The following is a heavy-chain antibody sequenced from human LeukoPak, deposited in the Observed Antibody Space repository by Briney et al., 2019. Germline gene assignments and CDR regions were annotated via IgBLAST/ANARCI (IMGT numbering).Heavy chain of an antibody. D-gene: IGHD4/OR15-4a*01. CDR3: AREFSSVLPHYFDY. V-gene: IGHV3-33*05. CDR1: GFTFSSYG. Sequence: GGSLRLSCAASGFTFSSYGMHWVRQAPGKGLEWVAVISYDGSNKYYADSVKGRFTVSRDNAKNSLYLQMNSLRADDTAVYYCAREFSSVLPHYFDYWGQGTLVTVSS. CDR2: ISYDGSNK. J-gene: IGHJ4*02.